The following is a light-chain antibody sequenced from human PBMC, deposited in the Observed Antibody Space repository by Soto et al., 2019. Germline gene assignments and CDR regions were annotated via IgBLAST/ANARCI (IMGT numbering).Light chain of an antibody. J-gene: IGKJ4*01. Sequence: EIVMTQSTATLSVSPGARATLSCRASQSVSSNLAWYQQKPGQAPRLLIYGASTRATGIPARFSGSGSGTEFTLTISSLQSEDFAVYYCQQYKNWPPLTFGGGTKVEIK. V-gene: IGKV3-15*01. CDR2: GAS. CDR3: QQYKNWPPLT. CDR1: QSVSSN.